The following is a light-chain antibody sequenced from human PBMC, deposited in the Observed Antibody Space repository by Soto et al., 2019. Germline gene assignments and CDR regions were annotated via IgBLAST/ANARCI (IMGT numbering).Light chain of an antibody. CDR2: GVS. J-gene: IGKJ4*01. V-gene: IGKV3D-15*01. CDR3: QQYSDWPLT. CDR1: QSVRSH. Sequence: EIVLTQSPATLSLSPGETATLSCRASQSVRSHLAWFQQKPGQAPRLLMYGVSTRATGMPARFSGSGSGTEFTLISSSLQSEDIADYYCQQYSDWPLTFGGGTKVEIK.